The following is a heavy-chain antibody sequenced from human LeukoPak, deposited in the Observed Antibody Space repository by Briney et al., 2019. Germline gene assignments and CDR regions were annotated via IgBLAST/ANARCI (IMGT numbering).Heavy chain of an antibody. CDR1: GYTFASYD. Sequence: VSVKVSCKASGYTFASYDINWVRQATGQGLEWLGWMNPSTGNTGFAQRFQGRVTMTKDTSISTAYMELSSLRSEDTAVYYCARDLSGYSDYYFDYWGQGTLVTVSS. D-gene: IGHD3-3*01. CDR2: MNPSTGNT. CDR3: ARDLSGYSDYYFDY. J-gene: IGHJ4*02. V-gene: IGHV1-8*01.